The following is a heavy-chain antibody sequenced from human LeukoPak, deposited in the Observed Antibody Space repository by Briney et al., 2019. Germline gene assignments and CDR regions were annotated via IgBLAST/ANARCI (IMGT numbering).Heavy chain of an antibody. V-gene: IGHV4-59*01. Sequence: NPSETLSLTCTVSGGSISTYYWSWIRQPPGKGLEWIGYGYYSGSTNYRPSLKSRVTISVDTSKNQFSLKLSSVTAADTAVYYCARSADRVIRGAPPYYYYYVDVWGKGTTVTVSS. D-gene: IGHD3-10*01. J-gene: IGHJ6*03. CDR2: GYYSGST. CDR1: GGSISTYY. CDR3: ARSADRVIRGAPPYYYYYVDV.